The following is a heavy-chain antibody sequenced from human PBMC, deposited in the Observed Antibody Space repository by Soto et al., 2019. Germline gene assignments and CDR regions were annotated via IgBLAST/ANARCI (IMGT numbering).Heavy chain of an antibody. Sequence: EVQLVESGGGLVQPGGSLRLSCAASGFTFSSYSMNWVRQAPGKGLEWVSYISSSSSTIYYADSVKGRFTISRDNAKNSLYLQMNSLRDEDTAVYYCETPKDDYSNYSPFDYWGQGTLVTVSS. CDR1: GFTFSSYS. CDR3: ETPKDDYSNYSPFDY. J-gene: IGHJ4*02. D-gene: IGHD4-4*01. V-gene: IGHV3-48*02. CDR2: ISSSSSTI.